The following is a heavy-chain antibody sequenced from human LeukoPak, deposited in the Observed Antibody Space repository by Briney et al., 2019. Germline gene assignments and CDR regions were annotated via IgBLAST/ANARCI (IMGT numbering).Heavy chain of an antibody. CDR1: GYTFTGYY. J-gene: IGHJ4*02. Sequence: APVKVSCKASGYTFTGYYMHWVRQAPGQGLEWMGWINPNSGGTNYAQKFQGRVTMTRDTSISTAYMELSRLRSDDTAVYYCATDAGQQLVRYTLDYWGQGTLVTVSS. CDR2: INPNSGGT. V-gene: IGHV1-2*02. CDR3: ATDAGQQLVRYTLDY. D-gene: IGHD6-13*01.